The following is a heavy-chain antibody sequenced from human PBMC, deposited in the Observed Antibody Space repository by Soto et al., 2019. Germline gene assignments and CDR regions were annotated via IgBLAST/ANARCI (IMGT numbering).Heavy chain of an antibody. CDR2: INPNSGDT. Sequence: QVQLVQSGAEVKKPGASVKVSCRTSGNTFTGYHIHWVRQAPGQGLEWMGWINPNSGDTHSAQTCQGRVTTTRDPSISTSYMELSRLRSDDTDGYYCARDKEGATHLGFDYWGQGALVTVSS. V-gene: IGHV1-2*02. CDR3: ARDKEGATHLGFDY. J-gene: IGHJ4*02. D-gene: IGHD1-26*01. CDR1: GNTFTGYH.